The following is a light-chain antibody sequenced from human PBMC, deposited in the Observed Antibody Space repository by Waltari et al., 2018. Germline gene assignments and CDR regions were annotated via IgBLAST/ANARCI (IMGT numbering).Light chain of an antibody. J-gene: IGKJ1*01. CDR3: MQGIHRPWT. CDR2: KVS. V-gene: IGKV2-30*01. CDR1: QSLVSSDGNTY. Sequence: DVVMTQSPLSLPVTLGQPASIPCRSSQSLVSSDGNTYFNWFHQRPGQSPRRLLYKVSNRDSGVPYRFSGSGSGTDFTLRISRVEAEDVGVYYCMQGIHRPWTFGQGTKVEIK.